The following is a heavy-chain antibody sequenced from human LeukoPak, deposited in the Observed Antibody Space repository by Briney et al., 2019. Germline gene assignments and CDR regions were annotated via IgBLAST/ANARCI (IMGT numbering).Heavy chain of an antibody. CDR2: FDPEDGET. CDR3: ATGYSIAAPPDY. Sequence: ASVKVSCKVSGYTLTELSMHWVRQAPGKGLEWMGGFDPEDGETIYAQEFQGRVTMTEDTSTDTAYMELSSLRSEDTAVYYCATGYSIAAPPDYWGQGTLVTVSS. D-gene: IGHD6-6*01. V-gene: IGHV1-24*01. J-gene: IGHJ4*02. CDR1: GYTLTELS.